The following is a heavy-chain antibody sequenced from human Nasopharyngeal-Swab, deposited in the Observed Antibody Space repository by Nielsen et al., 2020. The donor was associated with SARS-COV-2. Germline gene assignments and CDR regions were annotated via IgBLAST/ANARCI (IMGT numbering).Heavy chain of an antibody. CDR1: GDSVPSNTAA. V-gene: IGHV6-1*01. D-gene: IGHD6-19*01. CDR2: TYYRSMWNN. CDR3: ARIAVAVSPV. J-gene: IGHJ4*02. Sequence: SQTLSLTSAISGDSVPSNTAACNWIRQSPSRGLEWLGRTYYRSMWNNDYAVSVRGRITINPDPSKNQFSLQLNSVTPEDTAVYYCARIAVAVSPVWGQGTLVTVSS.